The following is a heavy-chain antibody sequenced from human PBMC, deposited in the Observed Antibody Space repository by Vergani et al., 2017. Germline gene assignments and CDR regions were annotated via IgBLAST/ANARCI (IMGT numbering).Heavy chain of an antibody. J-gene: IGHJ6*02. Sequence: EVQLVQSGAEVKKPGESLRISCKGSGYSFTSYWISWVRQMPGKGLEWMGRIDPSDSYTNYSPSFQGHVTISADKSISTAYLQWSSLKASDTAMYYCAGPLYGDYCSRYYYYGMDVWGQGTTVTVSS. D-gene: IGHD4-17*01. CDR2: IDPSDSYT. CDR1: GYSFTSYW. V-gene: IGHV5-10-1*01. CDR3: AGPLYGDYCSRYYYYGMDV.